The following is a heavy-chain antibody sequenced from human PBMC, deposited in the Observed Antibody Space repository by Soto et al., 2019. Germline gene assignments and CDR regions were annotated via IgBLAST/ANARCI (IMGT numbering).Heavy chain of an antibody. CDR1: GFTFSSYG. CDR2: ISYDGSNK. CDR3: AKAYSSSSDGMDV. V-gene: IGHV3-30*18. D-gene: IGHD6-6*01. J-gene: IGHJ6*02. Sequence: SLRLSCAASGFTFSSYGMHWVRQAPGKGLEWVAVISYDGSNKYYADSVKGRFTISRDNSKNTLYLQMNSLRAEDTAVYYCAKAYSSSSDGMDVWGQGTTVTVSS.